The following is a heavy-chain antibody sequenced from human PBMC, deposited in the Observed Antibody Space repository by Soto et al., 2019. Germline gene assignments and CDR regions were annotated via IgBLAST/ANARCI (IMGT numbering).Heavy chain of an antibody. V-gene: IGHV1-18*04. CDR1: VYTFTPYS. Sequence: AALRLSSKSSVYTFTPYSMLCVREDPGQGLEWMGWISTNSGHTDYAQNLRGRVTMTTDTSTTTAYMELRSLRSDDTAVYYCAREEYRQLDHWGQGTLVTVSS. CDR2: ISTNSGHT. J-gene: IGHJ5*02. D-gene: IGHD3-16*02. CDR3: AREEYRQLDH.